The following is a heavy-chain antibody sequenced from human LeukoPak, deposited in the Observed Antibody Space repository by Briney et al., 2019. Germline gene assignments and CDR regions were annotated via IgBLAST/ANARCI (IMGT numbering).Heavy chain of an antibody. D-gene: IGHD5-12*01. J-gene: IGHJ4*02. CDR3: ARDWGRGYSGYDSDY. CDR1: GYTFTSYG. V-gene: IGHV1-18*01. Sequence: ASVKVSCKASGYTFTSYGISWVRQAPGQGLEWMGWISAYNGNTNYAQKLQGRVTMTTDTSTSTAYMELRGLRSDDTAVYYCARDWGRGYSGYDSDYWGQGTLVTVSS. CDR2: ISAYNGNT.